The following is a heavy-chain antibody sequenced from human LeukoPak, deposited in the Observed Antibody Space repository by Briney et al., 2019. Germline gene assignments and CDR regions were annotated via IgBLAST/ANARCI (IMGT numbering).Heavy chain of an antibody. CDR2: IIPIFGTA. J-gene: IGHJ5*02. V-gene: IGHV1-69*06. Sequence: ASVKVSCKASGGTFSSYAISWVRQAPGQGLEWMGGIIPIFGTANYAQKFQGRVTITADKSTSTAYMELSSLRSEDTAVYYCARVDIVVVPAAHNWFDPWAREPWSPSPQ. D-gene: IGHD2-2*03. CDR3: ARVDIVVVPAAHNWFDP. CDR1: GGTFSSYA.